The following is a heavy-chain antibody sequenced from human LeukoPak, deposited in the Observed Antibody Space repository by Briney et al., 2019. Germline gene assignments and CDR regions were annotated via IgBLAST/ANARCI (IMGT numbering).Heavy chain of an antibody. Sequence: GGSLRLSCAASGSTFDDYAMHWVRQAPGKGLEWVSGISWNSGSIGYADSVKGRFTISRDNAKNSLYLQMNSLRAEDTALYYCAKAAGAEYFQHWGQGTLVTVSS. V-gene: IGHV3-9*01. CDR1: GSTFDDYA. CDR3: AKAAGAEYFQH. J-gene: IGHJ1*01. CDR2: ISWNSGSI.